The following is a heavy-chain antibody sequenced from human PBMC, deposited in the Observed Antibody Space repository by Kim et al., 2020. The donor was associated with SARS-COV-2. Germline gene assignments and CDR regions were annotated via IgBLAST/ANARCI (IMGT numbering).Heavy chain of an antibody. CDR2: ISRTGGST. CDR3: AKDMYDILTGYYPPGAMDV. Sequence: GGSLRLSCAASRFTFSSYTMTWVRQAPGKGLEWVSTISRTGGSTYYADSLKGRFTISRDNSKNTLYLQMNSLRAEDTAVYYCAKDMYDILTGYYPPGAMDVWGQGTTVTVSS. V-gene: IGHV3-23*01. J-gene: IGHJ6*02. D-gene: IGHD3-9*01. CDR1: RFTFSSYT.